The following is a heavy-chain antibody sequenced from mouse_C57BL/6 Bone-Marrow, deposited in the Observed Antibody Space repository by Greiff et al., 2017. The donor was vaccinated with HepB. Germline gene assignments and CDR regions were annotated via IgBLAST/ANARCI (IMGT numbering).Heavy chain of an antibody. J-gene: IGHJ3*01. D-gene: IGHD1-1*01. Sequence: QVQLKQSGAELMKPGASVKLSCKATGYTFTGYWIEWVKQRPGHGLEWIGEILPGSGSTNYNEKFKGKATFTADTSSNTAYMQLSSLTTEDSAIYYGARDHYSGSSYGWFAYWGQGTLVTVSA. V-gene: IGHV1-9*01. CDR2: ILPGSGST. CDR3: ARDHYSGSSYGWFAY. CDR1: GYTFTGYW.